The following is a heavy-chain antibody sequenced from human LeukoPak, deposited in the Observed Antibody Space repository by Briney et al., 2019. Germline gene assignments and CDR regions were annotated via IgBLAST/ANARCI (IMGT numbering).Heavy chain of an antibody. J-gene: IGHJ4*02. CDR3: AKGYSSGWHYFDS. D-gene: IGHD6-19*01. CDR2: ISSSSTYK. V-gene: IGHV3-21*01. Sequence: GGSLRLSCAASGFTFSSYAMTCVRQAPGKGLEWVSSISSSSTYKYYADSVKGRLTISRDNAKNSLYLQMNSLRAEDTAVYYCAKGYSSGWHYFDSWGQGTLVTVSS. CDR1: GFTFSSYA.